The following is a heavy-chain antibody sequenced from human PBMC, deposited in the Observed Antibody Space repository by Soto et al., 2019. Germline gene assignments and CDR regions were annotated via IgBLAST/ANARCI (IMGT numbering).Heavy chain of an antibody. Sequence: EVQLLESGGGLVQPGGSLRLSCAASGFTFSSYAMSWVRQAPGKGLEWVTGISGSGGSTYYADSVKGRFTISRDNSKTTLYLQMNSLRAEDTAVYYCAKGFEGSWIQLWLPGAFDIWRQGTMVTVSS. V-gene: IGHV3-23*01. D-gene: IGHD5-18*01. J-gene: IGHJ3*02. CDR3: AKGFEGSWIQLWLPGAFDI. CDR2: ISGSGGST. CDR1: GFTFSSYA.